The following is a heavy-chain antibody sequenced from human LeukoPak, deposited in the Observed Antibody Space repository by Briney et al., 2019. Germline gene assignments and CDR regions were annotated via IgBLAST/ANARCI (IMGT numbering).Heavy chain of an antibody. Sequence: QTGRSLRLSCAASGFTFNSYAMTWVSQAPGKGLEWGSTISGSGGSVYYADSVKGRFTISRDNTRDTLFLQMNSLRAEDTAMYYCAKTPGSKYCTSTTCLEYFQYWGQGALVTVSS. CDR2: ISGSGGSV. CDR1: GFTFNSYA. V-gene: IGHV3-23*01. D-gene: IGHD2-2*01. J-gene: IGHJ1*01. CDR3: AKTPGSKYCTSTTCLEYFQY.